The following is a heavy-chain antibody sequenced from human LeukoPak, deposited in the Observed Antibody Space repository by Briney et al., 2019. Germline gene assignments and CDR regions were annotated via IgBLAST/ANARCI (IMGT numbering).Heavy chain of an antibody. Sequence: GGSLRLSCAASGFTFSSYAMSWVRQAPGKGLEWVANIKEDGSGIYYVDSVEGRFTISRDNAKKSLYLQMNSLRAEDTAVYYCARGDTSGYYYRFFDYWGQGTLVTVSS. D-gene: IGHD3-22*01. CDR1: GFTFSSYA. CDR2: IKEDGSGI. V-gene: IGHV3-7*01. J-gene: IGHJ4*02. CDR3: ARGDTSGYYYRFFDY.